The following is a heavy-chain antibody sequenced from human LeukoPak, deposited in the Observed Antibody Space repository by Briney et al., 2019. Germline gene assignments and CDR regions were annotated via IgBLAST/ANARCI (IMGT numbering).Heavy chain of an antibody. V-gene: IGHV4-34*01. CDR2: INHSGST. CDR3: ARGGYYGSGSPDY. D-gene: IGHD3-10*01. Sequence: SETLSLTCAVYGGSFSGYYWSWIRQPPGKGLEWIGEINHSGSTNYNPSLKSRVTISVDTSKNQFSLKLSSVTAADTAVYYCARGGYYGSGSPDYWGQGTLVTVSS. CDR1: GGSFSGYY. J-gene: IGHJ4*02.